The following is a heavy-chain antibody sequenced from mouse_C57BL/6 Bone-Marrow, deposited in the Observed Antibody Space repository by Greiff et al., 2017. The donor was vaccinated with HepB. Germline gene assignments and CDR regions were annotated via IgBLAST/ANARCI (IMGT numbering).Heavy chain of an antibody. Sequence: VQLVESGPGLVQPSQSLSITCTVSGFSLTSYGVHWVRQSPGKGLEWLGVIWRGGSTDYNAAFLSRLGITKDNSKSQVFFKMNSLQADDTAISYCAESPDDYPSAMDYWGQGTSVTVSA. J-gene: IGHJ4*01. D-gene: IGHD2-4*01. CDR3: AESPDDYPSAMDY. CDR2: IWRGGST. V-gene: IGHV2-5*01. CDR1: GFSLTSYG.